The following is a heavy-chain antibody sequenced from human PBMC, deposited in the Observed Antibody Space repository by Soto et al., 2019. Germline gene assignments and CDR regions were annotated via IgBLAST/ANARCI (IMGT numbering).Heavy chain of an antibody. D-gene: IGHD3-9*01. J-gene: IGHJ4*02. CDR3: AQSLTGYVYFDN. Sequence: GSLRLSCAASGFTFNNAWINWVRQAPGKGLEWVGRIKSKTDGGTPDYAAPVKGRFAISRDDSKNMVYLQMNSLKTEDTGIYYCAQSLTGYVYFDNWGQGTLVTVSS. CDR1: GFTFNNAW. CDR2: IKSKTDGGTP. V-gene: IGHV3-15*07.